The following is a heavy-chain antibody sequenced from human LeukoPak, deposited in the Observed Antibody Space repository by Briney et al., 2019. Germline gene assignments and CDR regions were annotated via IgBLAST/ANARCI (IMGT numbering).Heavy chain of an antibody. D-gene: IGHD3-10*02. V-gene: IGHV3-48*03. Sequence: GGSLRLSCAASGFTFSSYEMNWVPQAPGKGLEWVSYISSSGSSIYYADSVEGRFTISRDNAKNSLYLQMNSLRAGDTAVYYCARDDVLSLGISFDLWGRGTLVTVSS. CDR1: GFTFSSYE. J-gene: IGHJ2*01. CDR2: ISSSGSSI. CDR3: ARDDVLSLGISFDL.